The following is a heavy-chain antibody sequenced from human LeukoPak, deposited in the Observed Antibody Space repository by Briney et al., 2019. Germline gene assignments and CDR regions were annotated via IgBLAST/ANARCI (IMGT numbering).Heavy chain of an antibody. CDR2: ISSSSSYI. D-gene: IGHD3-22*01. V-gene: IGHV3-21*01. CDR3: ARKSLMGPYYYDSSGPLHAFDI. J-gene: IGHJ3*02. CDR1: GFTFSSYS. Sequence: GGSLRLSCAASGFTFSSYSMNWVRQAPGKGLEWVSSISSSSSYIYCADSVKGRFTISRDNAKNSLYLQMNSLRAEDTAVYYCARKSLMGPYYYDSSGPLHAFDIWGQGTMVTVSS.